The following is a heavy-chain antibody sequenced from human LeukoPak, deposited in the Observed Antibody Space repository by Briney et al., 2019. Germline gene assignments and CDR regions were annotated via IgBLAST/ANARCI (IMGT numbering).Heavy chain of an antibody. J-gene: IGHJ4*02. D-gene: IGHD6-19*01. CDR2: INHSGST. Sequence: SETLSLTCAVYGGSFSGYYWSWIRQPPGKGLEWIGEINHSGSTNYNPSLKSRVTISVDTSKNQFSLKLSSVTAADTAVYYCARHRAVAGGVVGYWGQGTLVTVSS. CDR3: ARHRAVAGGVVGY. V-gene: IGHV4-34*01. CDR1: GGSFSGYY.